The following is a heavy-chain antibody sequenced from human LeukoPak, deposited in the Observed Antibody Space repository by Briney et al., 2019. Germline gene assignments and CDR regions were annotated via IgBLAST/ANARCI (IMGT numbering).Heavy chain of an antibody. Sequence: PSETLSLTCRVYGGSFSGYYWSWIRQPPGKGLAWIGEVNYSGSINYKPSLKSRVIISVDTSKNQFSLKLKSVTAADTAVYYCASYRYGYRGMDSWGQGTQVTVSS. CDR2: VNYSGSI. V-gene: IGHV4-34*01. CDR3: ASYRYGYRGMDS. J-gene: IGHJ5*01. CDR1: GGSFSGYY. D-gene: IGHD5-12*01.